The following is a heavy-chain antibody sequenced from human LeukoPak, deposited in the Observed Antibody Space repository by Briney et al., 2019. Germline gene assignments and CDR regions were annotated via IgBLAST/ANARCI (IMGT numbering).Heavy chain of an antibody. D-gene: IGHD2-15*01. V-gene: IGHV4-31*03. Sequence: SQTLSLTCTVSGGSISNGVYYWSWIRQHTGKGLEWIGYIYYSGSTYYSPSLKSRLTMSVDTSKNQFSLKLSSVTAADTAVYYCARDLGGGSFDFWGQGTLVTVSS. CDR1: GGSISNGVYY. CDR2: IYYSGST. J-gene: IGHJ4*02. CDR3: ARDLGGGSFDF.